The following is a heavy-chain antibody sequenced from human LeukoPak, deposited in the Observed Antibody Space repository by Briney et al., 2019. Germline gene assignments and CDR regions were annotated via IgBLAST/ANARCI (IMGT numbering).Heavy chain of an antibody. CDR2: IDYDGRST. CDR1: GFTFSSFW. J-gene: IGHJ4*02. CDR3: ATIAAADKDY. D-gene: IGHD6-13*01. V-gene: IGHV3-74*01. Sequence: GGSLRLSCVASGFTFSSFWMHWVRQAPGKGLVWVSRIDYDGRSTIYADSVKGRFTISRDNAKNTLYLQMNSLRAEDTAMYYCATIAAADKDYWGQGTLGTVSS.